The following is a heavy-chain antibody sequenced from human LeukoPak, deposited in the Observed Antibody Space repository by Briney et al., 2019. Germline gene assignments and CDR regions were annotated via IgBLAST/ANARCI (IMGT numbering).Heavy chain of an antibody. D-gene: IGHD2-21*02. Sequence: GGSLRLSCAASGFSLSNYAMSWVRQAPGKGLEWVSAISDNSGRTFYADSVKGRFSISRDNSNNMVYLQMNSLRADDTAVYYCAKDVKSAVTGQFDPWGQGTLVTVSS. CDR2: ISDNSGRT. CDR1: GFSLSNYA. J-gene: IGHJ5*02. V-gene: IGHV3-23*01. CDR3: AKDVKSAVTGQFDP.